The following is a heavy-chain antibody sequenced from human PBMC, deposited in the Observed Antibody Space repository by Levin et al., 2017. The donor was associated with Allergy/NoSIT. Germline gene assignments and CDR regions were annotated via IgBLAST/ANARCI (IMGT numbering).Heavy chain of an antibody. Sequence: PRASVKVSCKASGYTFTSYYMHWVRQAPGQGLEWMGIINPSGGSTSYAQKFQGRVTMTRDTSTSTVYMELSSLRSEDTAVYYCARIRTYSSGWFYDAFDIWGQGTMVTVSS. CDR2: INPSGGST. D-gene: IGHD6-19*01. V-gene: IGHV1-46*01. CDR1: GYTFTSYY. CDR3: ARIRTYSSGWFYDAFDI. J-gene: IGHJ3*02.